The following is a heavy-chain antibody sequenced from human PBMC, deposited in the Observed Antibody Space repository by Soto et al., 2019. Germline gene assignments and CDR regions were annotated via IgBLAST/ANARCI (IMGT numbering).Heavy chain of an antibody. CDR1: GDSVSSNSAA. CDR2: TYYRSKWYN. CDR3: TLSPQLGYYYGMDV. D-gene: IGHD6-13*01. Sequence: PSQTLSLTCAISGDSVSSNSAAWNWIRQSPSRGLEWLGRTYYRSKWYNDYAVSVKGRITINPDTSKNQFSLQLNSVTPEDTAVYYCTLSPQLGYYYGMDVWGQGTTVTVSS. V-gene: IGHV6-1*01. J-gene: IGHJ6*02.